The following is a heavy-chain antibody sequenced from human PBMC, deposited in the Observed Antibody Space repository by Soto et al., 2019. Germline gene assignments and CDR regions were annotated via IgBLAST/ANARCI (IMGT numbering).Heavy chain of an antibody. CDR3: ARDWDIVILSVPIPNYNHGMDV. J-gene: IGHJ6*02. V-gene: IGHV3-48*02. CDR2: ISSRSDTL. CDR1: GFTFSAYA. Sequence: PGGSLILSCEGSGFTFSAYAMNWVRQAPGEGLEWVSYISSRSDTLYYADSVKGRFTISRDNAKNSVYLQVNNLRDEDTAVYYCARDWDIVILSVPIPNYNHGMDVWGQGTTVTVSS. D-gene: IGHD2-15*01.